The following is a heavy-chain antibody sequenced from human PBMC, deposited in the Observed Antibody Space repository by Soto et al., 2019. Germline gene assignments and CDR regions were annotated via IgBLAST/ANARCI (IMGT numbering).Heavy chain of an antibody. J-gene: IGHJ4*02. D-gene: IGHD3-16*01. V-gene: IGHV4-30-4*01. CDR3: ARDDRYYRLYEY. CDR1: GGSISSGDYF. CDR2: IYYTGST. Sequence: QVRLQASGPGLVKPSQTLSLTCTVSGGSISSGDYFWSWVRQPPGKGLEWIGYIYYTGSTSYNPSLKRRITMSEDTSKNQCSLQVSSVTAADTAVYFCARDDRYYRLYEYWGQGTLVTVSS.